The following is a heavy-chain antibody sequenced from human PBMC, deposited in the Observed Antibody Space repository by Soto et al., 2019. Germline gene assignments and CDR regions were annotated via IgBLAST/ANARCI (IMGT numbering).Heavy chain of an antibody. D-gene: IGHD6-13*01. Sequence: GSSLRLSCAASGFTFSSYGMHWVRQAPGTGLEWVAVISYDGSNKYYADSVKGRFTISRDNAKNSLYLQMNSLRAEDTGVYYCARDPAFPYRSSWYDPVYYDYYGMDVWGQGTTVTVSS. J-gene: IGHJ6*02. CDR2: ISYDGSNK. CDR3: ARDPAFPYRSSWYDPVYYDYYGMDV. V-gene: IGHV3-30*03. CDR1: GFTFSSYG.